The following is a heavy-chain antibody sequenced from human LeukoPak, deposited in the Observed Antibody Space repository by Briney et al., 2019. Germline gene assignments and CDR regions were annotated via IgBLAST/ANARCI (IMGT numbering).Heavy chain of an antibody. J-gene: IGHJ6*03. CDR1: GGTFSSYA. CDR2: VIPIFGTA. CDR3: ARDYDFWSGYYTSRDYYYYMDV. V-gene: IGHV1-69*01. D-gene: IGHD3-3*01. Sequence: SVKVSCKASGGTFSSYAISWVRQAPGQGLEWMGGVIPIFGTANYAQKFQGRVTITADESTSTAYMELSSLRSEATAVYYCARDYDFWSGYYTSRDYYYYMDVWGKGTTVTVSS.